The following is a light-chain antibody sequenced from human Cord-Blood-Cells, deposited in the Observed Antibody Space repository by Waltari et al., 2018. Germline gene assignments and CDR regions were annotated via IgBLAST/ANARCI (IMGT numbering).Light chain of an antibody. CDR2: RNN. Sequence: QSVLTQPPSASGTPGQRVTISCSGSSSNIGRNYVYWYQQLPGTAPKLLIYRNNQRPSGVPGRFSGSKSGTSASLAIRGLRSEDEADYYWAAGYDSLSGPVVGGGTKLTVL. V-gene: IGLV1-47*01. J-gene: IGLJ2*01. CDR3: AAGYDSLSGPV. CDR1: SSNIGRNY.